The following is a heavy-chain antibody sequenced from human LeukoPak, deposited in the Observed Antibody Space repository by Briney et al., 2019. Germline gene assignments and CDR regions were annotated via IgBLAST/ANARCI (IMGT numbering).Heavy chain of an antibody. CDR3: ARERGYCSSTSCYTSDAFDI. V-gene: IGHV1-2*02. D-gene: IGHD2-2*02. CDR2: INPNSGGT. J-gene: IGHJ3*02. CDR1: GYTFTGYY. Sequence: ASVKVSCEASGYTFTGYYMHWVRQAPGQGLEWMGWINPNSGGTNYAQKFQGRVTMTRDTSISTAYMEVSRLRSDDPAVYYCARERGYCSSTSCYTSDAFDIWGQGTMVTVSS.